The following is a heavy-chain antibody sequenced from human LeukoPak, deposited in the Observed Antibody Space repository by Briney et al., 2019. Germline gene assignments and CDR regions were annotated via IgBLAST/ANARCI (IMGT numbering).Heavy chain of an antibody. D-gene: IGHD6-13*01. V-gene: IGHV3-7*04. CDR2: IKQDGSEK. CDR1: GFTFSSYW. CDR3: ARMPYNASWYAGGGDFDY. Sequence: PGGSLRLSCAASGFTFSSYWMNWVRQAPGKGLEWVANIKQDGSEKYYGDSVKGRFTISRDNAKNSLYLQMNSLRAEDTAVYYCARMPYNASWYAGGGDFDYWGQGTLVTVSS. J-gene: IGHJ4*02.